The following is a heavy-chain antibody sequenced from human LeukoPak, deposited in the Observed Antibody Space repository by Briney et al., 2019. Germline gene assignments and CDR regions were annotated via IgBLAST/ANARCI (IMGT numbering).Heavy chain of an antibody. D-gene: IGHD2-15*01. CDR2: IYSGGST. CDR1: EFTVSSNY. Sequence: QAGGSLRLSCAASEFTVSSNYMSWVRQAPGKGLEWVSVIYSGGSTYYADSVKGRFTISRDNSKNTLYLQMNSLRTEDTVVYHCVREGSRGSFDSWGQGTLVTVSS. CDR3: VREGSRGSFDS. V-gene: IGHV3-53*05. J-gene: IGHJ4*02.